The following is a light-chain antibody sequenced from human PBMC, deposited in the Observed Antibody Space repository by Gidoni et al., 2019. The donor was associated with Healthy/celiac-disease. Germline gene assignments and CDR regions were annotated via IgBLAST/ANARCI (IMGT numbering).Light chain of an antibody. CDR3: QQLNSYPPKLT. Sequence: DIQLTQSPSFLSASVGDRVTITCRASQGISSYLAWYQQKPGKAPKLLIYAASTLQSGVPSRFSGSGSGTEFILTISSLQPEDFATYYCQQLNSYPPKLTFGGGTKVEIK. CDR2: AAS. CDR1: QGISSY. V-gene: IGKV1-9*01. J-gene: IGKJ4*01.